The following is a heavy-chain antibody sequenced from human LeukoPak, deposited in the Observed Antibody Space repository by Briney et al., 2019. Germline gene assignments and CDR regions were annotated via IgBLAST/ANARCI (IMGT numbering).Heavy chain of an antibody. CDR3: ARVRLRYFDWFLRPNNWSDP. D-gene: IGHD3-9*01. CDR2: IYPGDSDT. J-gene: IGHJ5*02. CDR1: GYSFTSYW. Sequence: GESLKISRKGSGYSFTSYWIGWVRQMPGKGLEWVGVIYPGDSDTRYTPSFQGQVTISADKSISTAYLQWSSLKASDTAMYYCARVRLRYFDWFLRPNNWSDPWGQGTLVTVSS. V-gene: IGHV5-51*01.